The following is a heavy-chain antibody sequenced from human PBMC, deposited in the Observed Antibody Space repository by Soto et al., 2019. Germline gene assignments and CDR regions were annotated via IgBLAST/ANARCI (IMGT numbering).Heavy chain of an antibody. D-gene: IGHD3-22*01. Sequence: QVQLVQSGAEVKKPGASVQVSCKASGYTFTRYGISWVRQAPGQGLEWMGWISAYNGNTNYPQQLQDRVTMTTDTSTSTTYMELRRQRSDDTAVYYCARDETYYYDISGRRSFDYWGQGTLVTVSS. V-gene: IGHV1-18*01. J-gene: IGHJ4*02. CDR1: GYTFTRYG. CDR2: ISAYNGNT. CDR3: ARDETYYYDISGRRSFDY.